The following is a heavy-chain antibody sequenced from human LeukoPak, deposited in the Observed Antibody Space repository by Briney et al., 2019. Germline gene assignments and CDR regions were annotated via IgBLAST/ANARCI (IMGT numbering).Heavy chain of an antibody. Sequence: ASETLSLTCAVYGGSFSGYYWSWIRQPPGKGLEWIGEINHSGSTNYNPSLKSRVTISVDTSKNQFSLKLSSVTAADTAVYYCARGDQPSRGYSYGYFRIPFWLDPWGQGTLVTVSS. J-gene: IGHJ5*02. CDR3: ARGDQPSRGYSYGYFRIPFWLDP. CDR2: INHSGST. CDR1: GGSFSGYY. V-gene: IGHV4-34*01. D-gene: IGHD5-18*01.